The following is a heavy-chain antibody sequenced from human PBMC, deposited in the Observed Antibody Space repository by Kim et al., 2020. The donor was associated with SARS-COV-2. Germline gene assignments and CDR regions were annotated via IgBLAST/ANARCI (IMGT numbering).Heavy chain of an antibody. V-gene: IGHV4-34*01. Sequence: SETLSLTCAVYGGSFSGYYWSWIRQPPGKGLEWIGEINHSGSTNYNPSLKSRVTISVDTSKNQFSLKLSSVTAADTAVYYCARGVGGYDWFDPWGQGTLVTVSS. CDR2: INHSGST. D-gene: IGHD5-18*01. CDR3: ARGVGGYDWFDP. J-gene: IGHJ5*02. CDR1: GGSFSGYY.